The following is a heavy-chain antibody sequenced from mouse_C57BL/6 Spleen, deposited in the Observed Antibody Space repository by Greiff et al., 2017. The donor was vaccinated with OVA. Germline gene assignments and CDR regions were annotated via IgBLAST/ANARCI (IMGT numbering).Heavy chain of an antibody. J-gene: IGHJ4*01. CDR2: IWSGGST. V-gene: IGHV2-2*01. CDR1: GFSLTSYG. Sequence: VQLKQSGPGLVQPSQSLSITCTVSGFSLTSYGVHWVRQSPGKGLEWLGVIWSGGSTDYNAAFISRLSISKDNSKSQVFFKMNSLQADDTAIYYCARRGGSSPYYAMDYWGQGTSVTVSS. CDR3: ARRGGSSPYYAMDY. D-gene: IGHD1-1*01.